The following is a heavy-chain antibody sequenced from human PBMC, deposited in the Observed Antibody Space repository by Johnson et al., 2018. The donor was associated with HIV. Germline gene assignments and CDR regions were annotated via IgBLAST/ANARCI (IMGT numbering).Heavy chain of an antibody. CDR1: GFTFSSYA. CDR3: AKEGWAAAQEGWGAFDI. Sequence: VQLVESGGGVVQPGGSLRLSCAASGFTFSSYAMHWVRQAPGKGLEWVAVISYDGSNKYYADSVKGRFTISRDNSKNTLYLQMNSLRAEDTAVYYCAKEGWAAAQEGWGAFDIWGQGTMVTVSS. V-gene: IGHV3-30*04. CDR2: ISYDGSNK. J-gene: IGHJ3*02. D-gene: IGHD6-13*01.